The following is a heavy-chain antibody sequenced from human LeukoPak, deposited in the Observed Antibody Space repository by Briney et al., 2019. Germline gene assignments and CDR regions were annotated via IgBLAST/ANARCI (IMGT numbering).Heavy chain of an antibody. Sequence: SETLSLTCTVSDGSISSYYWSWIRQPPGKGLEWIGYIYYSGSTNYNPSLKSRVTVSVDTSKNQFSLKLSSVTAADTAVYYCARHYDISTDFDYWGQGTLVTVSS. CDR1: DGSISSYY. CDR3: ARHYDISTDFDY. V-gene: IGHV4-59*08. J-gene: IGHJ4*02. D-gene: IGHD3-9*01. CDR2: IYYSGST.